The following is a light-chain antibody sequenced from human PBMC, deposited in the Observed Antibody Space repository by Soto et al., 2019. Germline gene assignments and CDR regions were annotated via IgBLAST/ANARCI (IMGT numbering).Light chain of an antibody. Sequence: DIQMTQSPSSLSASVEDRVIITCRASQSISNHLNWYQQKPGKAPKLLIFAASSLQSGVPSRFSGSRSGPDFTLTISSLQPEDFATYYCQQTSQTPKTFGQGTKVDIK. CDR3: QQTSQTPKT. CDR1: QSISNH. V-gene: IGKV1-39*01. J-gene: IGKJ1*01. CDR2: AAS.